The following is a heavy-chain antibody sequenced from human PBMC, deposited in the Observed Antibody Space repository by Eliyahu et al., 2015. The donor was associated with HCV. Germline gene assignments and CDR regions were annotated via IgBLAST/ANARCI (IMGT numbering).Heavy chain of an antibody. D-gene: IGHD2-21*02. Sequence: QVQLVESGGGVVQPGRSLRLSCAASGFPFSSYGMHWVRQAPGKGLEGVAVIWYDGSNKYYADSVKDRFTISRDNSKNTLYLQMNSLRAEDTAVYYCARDQVTKAYYYYGMDVWGKGTTVTVSS. CDR3: ARDQVTKAYYYYGMDV. CDR1: GFPFSSYG. CDR2: IWYDGSNK. J-gene: IGHJ6*04. V-gene: IGHV3-33*01.